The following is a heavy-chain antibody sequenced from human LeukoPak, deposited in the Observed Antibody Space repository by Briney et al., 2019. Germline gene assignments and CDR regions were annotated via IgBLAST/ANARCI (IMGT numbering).Heavy chain of an antibody. CDR1: GFTFRGYG. D-gene: IGHD6-25*01. Sequence: QTGRSLRLSCAASGFTFRGYGTHSVRHTPRKRLEWVSAIETDGSATTYADSVEGRFSISRDNAKNILYLQMNSLRVEDTAVYYCARGGGYRLDYWGQGTLVTVSS. CDR2: IETDGSAT. J-gene: IGHJ4*02. CDR3: ARGGGYRLDY. V-gene: IGHV3-74*01.